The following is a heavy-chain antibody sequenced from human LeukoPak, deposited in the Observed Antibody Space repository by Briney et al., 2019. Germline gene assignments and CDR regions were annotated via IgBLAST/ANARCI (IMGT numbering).Heavy chain of an antibody. Sequence: GGSLRLSCAASGFTFNTYSMNWVRQAPGKGLEWVSSISSSSSYIYYADSVKGRFTISRDNAKNSLYLQMNSLRAEDTAVYYCASLSTDWLLTDYWGQGTLVTVSS. CDR1: GFTFNTYS. V-gene: IGHV3-21*01. D-gene: IGHD3-9*01. CDR3: ASLSTDWLLTDY. J-gene: IGHJ4*02. CDR2: ISSSSSYI.